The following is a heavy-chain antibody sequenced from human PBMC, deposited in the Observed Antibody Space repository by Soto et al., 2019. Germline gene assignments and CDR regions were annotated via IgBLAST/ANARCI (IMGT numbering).Heavy chain of an antibody. V-gene: IGHV3-30*03. CDR1: GFTFSSYG. CDR3: ACGRYYYDSSGYYYGTPVDY. J-gene: IGHJ4*02. CDR2: ISYDGSNK. D-gene: IGHD3-22*01. Sequence: GGSLRLSCAASGFTFSSYGMHWVRQAPGKGLEWVAVISYDGSNKYYADSVKGRFTISRDNSKNTLYLQMNSLRAEDTAVYYCACGRYYYDSSGYYYGTPVDYWGQGTLVTV.